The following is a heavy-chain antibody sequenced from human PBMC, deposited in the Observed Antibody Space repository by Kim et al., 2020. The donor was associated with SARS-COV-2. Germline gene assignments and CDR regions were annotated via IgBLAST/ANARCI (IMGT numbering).Heavy chain of an antibody. J-gene: IGHJ4*02. CDR2: IYDGGAT. CDR3: ARAVGDYSGSSGPLFDH. CDR1: GDSMRRGGYY. D-gene: IGHD3-22*01. Sequence: SETLSLTCSVSGDSMRRGGYYWSWIRQLPAKGLELIGYIYDGGATYYNPSFKSRVTISIDTSENQFSLTLNSVTAADTAMYYCARAVGDYSGSSGPLFDHWGQGIPVTVSS. V-gene: IGHV4-31*03.